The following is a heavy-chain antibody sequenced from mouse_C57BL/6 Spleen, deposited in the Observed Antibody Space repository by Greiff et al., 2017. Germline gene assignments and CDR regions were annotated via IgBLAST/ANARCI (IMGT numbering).Heavy chain of an antibody. J-gene: IGHJ1*03. V-gene: IGHV3-6*01. CDR3: ARGQITTVVAPDWYFDV. Sequence: EVKLQESGPGLVKPSQSLSLTCSVTGYSITSGYYWNWIRQFPGNKLEWMGYISYDGSNNYNPSLKNRISFTRDTSMNQFFLKLNSVTTEDTATNYCARGQITTVVAPDWYFDVWGTGTTVTVSS. CDR1: GYSITSGYY. D-gene: IGHD1-1*01. CDR2: ISYDGSN.